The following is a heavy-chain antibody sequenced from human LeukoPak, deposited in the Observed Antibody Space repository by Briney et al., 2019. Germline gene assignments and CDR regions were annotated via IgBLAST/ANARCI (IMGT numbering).Heavy chain of an antibody. D-gene: IGHD6-6*01. Sequence: PGRSLRLSCAASGFTFSSYGMHWVRQAPGKGLEWVSLISYDGSNKYYADSVKGRFTISRDNAKSSLYLQMNSLRDEDTAVYYCARDKYSTIDYWGQGTLVTVST. V-gene: IGHV3-30*03. CDR1: GFTFSSYG. CDR2: ISYDGSNK. J-gene: IGHJ4*02. CDR3: ARDKYSTIDY.